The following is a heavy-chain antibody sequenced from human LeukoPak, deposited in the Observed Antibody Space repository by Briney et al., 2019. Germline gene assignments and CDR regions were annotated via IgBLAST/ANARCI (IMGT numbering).Heavy chain of an antibody. J-gene: IGHJ4*02. V-gene: IGHV3-7*01. CDR2: IKQDGSEK. D-gene: IGHD5-24*01. Sequence: GGSLRLSCAASGFTFSSYWMNWVRQAPGKGLECVAIIKQDGSEKYYVDSVKGRFTISRDNAKNSLYLQMNSLRAEDTAVYYCGTGWAIDFWGQGTLVTVSS. CDR3: GTGWAIDF. CDR1: GFTFSSYW.